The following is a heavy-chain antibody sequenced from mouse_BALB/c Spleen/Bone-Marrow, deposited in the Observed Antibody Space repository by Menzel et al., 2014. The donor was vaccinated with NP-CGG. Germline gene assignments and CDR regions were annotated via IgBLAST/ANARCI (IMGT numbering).Heavy chain of an antibody. Sequence: QVQLQQSGPELVKPGALVKVSCKASGFTFRSYDINWVKQRPGQGLEWIGWIYPGDGSTKYNEKFKGKATLTADKSSRTAYMQLSSLTSDNSAVYFCARSGDSSGYGFAYWGQGTLVTVSA. CDR2: IYPGDGST. CDR3: ARSGDSSGYGFAY. D-gene: IGHD3-2*01. V-gene: IGHV1S56*01. CDR1: GFTFRSYD. J-gene: IGHJ3*01.